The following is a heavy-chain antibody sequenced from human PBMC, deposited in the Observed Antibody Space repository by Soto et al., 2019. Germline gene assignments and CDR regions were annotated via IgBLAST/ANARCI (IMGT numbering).Heavy chain of an antibody. V-gene: IGHV3-30*18. Sequence: QVQLVESGGGVVQPGRSLRLSCAASGFTFSSYGMHWVRQAPGKGLEWVAVISYDGSNKYYADSVKGRFTISRDNSKNTLYLQMNSLRAEDTAVYYYAKDRRSGSYYGTLDYWGQGTLVTVSS. CDR1: GFTFSSYG. CDR3: AKDRRSGSYYGTLDY. D-gene: IGHD1-26*01. J-gene: IGHJ4*02. CDR2: ISYDGSNK.